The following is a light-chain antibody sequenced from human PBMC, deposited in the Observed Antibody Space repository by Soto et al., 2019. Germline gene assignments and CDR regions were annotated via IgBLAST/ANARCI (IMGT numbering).Light chain of an antibody. J-gene: IGKJ1*01. Sequence: EIVLTQSPGTLSLSPGERATLSCRASQSVSSSYLAWYQQKPGQAPRLLIYGASSRATDIADRFSGSGSGNHFTLTISTLAPEAFAMYYCQQYGSSPTTLGQGAKVKI. V-gene: IGKV3-20*01. CDR3: QQYGSSPTT. CDR2: GAS. CDR1: QSVSSSY.